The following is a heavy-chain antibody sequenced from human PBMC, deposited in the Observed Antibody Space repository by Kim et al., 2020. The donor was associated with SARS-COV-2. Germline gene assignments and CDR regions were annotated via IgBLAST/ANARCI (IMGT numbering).Heavy chain of an antibody. CDR1: GGSISSSSYY. CDR2: IYYSGST. Sequence: SETLSLTCTVSGGSISSSSYYWGWIRQPPGKGLEWIGSIYYSGSTYYNPSLKSRVTISVDTSKNQFSLKLSSVTAADTAVYYCARFGEYYVAAFDIWGQGTMVTVSS. V-gene: IGHV4-39*07. D-gene: IGHD3-10*01. CDR3: ARFGEYYVAAFDI. J-gene: IGHJ3*02.